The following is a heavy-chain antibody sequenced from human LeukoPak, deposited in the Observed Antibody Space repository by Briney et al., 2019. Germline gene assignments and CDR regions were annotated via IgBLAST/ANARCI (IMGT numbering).Heavy chain of an antibody. CDR1: GGSFSGYY. CDR2: INHSGST. CDR3: ARIGCSGGSCYLNYYHGMDV. J-gene: IGHJ6*04. D-gene: IGHD2-15*01. V-gene: IGHV4-34*01. Sequence: SETLSLTCAVYGGSFSGYYWSWIRQPPGKGLEWIGEINHSGSTNYNPSLKSRVTISVDTSKNQFSLKLSSVTAADTAVYYCARIGCSGGSCYLNYYHGMDVWGKGTTVTVSS.